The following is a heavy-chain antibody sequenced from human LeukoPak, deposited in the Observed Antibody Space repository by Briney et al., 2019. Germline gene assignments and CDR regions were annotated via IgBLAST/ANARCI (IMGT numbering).Heavy chain of an antibody. CDR3: ARMKGPLRYFPGGYYYMDV. J-gene: IGHJ6*03. D-gene: IGHD3-9*01. Sequence: PGGSLRLSCAASGFTFSRYWMSWVRQAPGKGLEWVANIKQDGSEKYYVDSVKGRFTISRDNTKNSLYLQMNSLRTEDTAVYYCARMKGPLRYFPGGYYYMDVWGKGTTVTVSS. CDR1: GFTFSRYW. CDR2: IKQDGSEK. V-gene: IGHV3-7*01.